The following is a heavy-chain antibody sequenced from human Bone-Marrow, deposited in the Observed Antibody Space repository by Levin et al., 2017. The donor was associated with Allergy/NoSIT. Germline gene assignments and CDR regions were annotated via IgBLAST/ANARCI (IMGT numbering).Heavy chain of an antibody. CDR1: GYSFTDFY. J-gene: IGHJ4*01. D-gene: IGHD1-26*01. V-gene: IGHV1-2*02. CDR2: INPDSGGI. Sequence: VQVSCKSSGYSFTDFYVHWVRQVPGLGLEWMGLINPDSGGIKYAPKFQGRVTMTRDTSIRTAYMKLTRLRSDDTAVYYCARSLVGATFDFWGQGTLVTVSS. CDR3: ARSLVGATFDF.